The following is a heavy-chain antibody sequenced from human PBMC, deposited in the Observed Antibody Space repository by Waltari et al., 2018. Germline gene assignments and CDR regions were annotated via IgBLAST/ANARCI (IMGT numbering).Heavy chain of an antibody. J-gene: IGHJ4*02. CDR3: ARERGTWQLHFDY. CDR1: GYPFTGHY. D-gene: IGHD2-15*01. V-gene: IGHV1-2*02. CDR2: INPNSGGT. Sequence: QVQLVQSGPEVKKPGASVQVSCKSSGYPFTGHYMHWVRQAPGQGLEWMGWINPNSGGTNYAQKFQGRVTMTRDTSISTAYMELSRLRSDDTAVYYCARERGTWQLHFDYWGQGTLVTVSS.